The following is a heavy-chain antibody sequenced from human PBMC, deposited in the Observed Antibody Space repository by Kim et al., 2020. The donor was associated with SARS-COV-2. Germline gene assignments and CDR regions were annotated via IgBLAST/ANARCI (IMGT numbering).Heavy chain of an antibody. Sequence: NSNPALKIRVTISVDTSKNQFSLKLSSVTAADTAVYYCARLTGGGYGSGWGQGTLVTVSS. D-gene: IGHD3-10*01. J-gene: IGHJ4*02. V-gene: IGHV4-34*01. CDR3: ARLTGGGYGSG.